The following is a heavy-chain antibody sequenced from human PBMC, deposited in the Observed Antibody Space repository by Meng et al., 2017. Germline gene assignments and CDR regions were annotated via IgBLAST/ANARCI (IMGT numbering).Heavy chain of an antibody. CDR1: GGSISSSSYY. V-gene: IGHV4-39*07. Sequence: SETLSLTCTVSGGSISSSSYYWGWIRQPPGKGLEWIGGIYYSGSTYYNPSLKSRVTISVDTSKNQFSLKLSSVTAADTAVYYCARGAVGATGGDAFEIWGQGTMVTVSS. J-gene: IGHJ3*02. CDR3: ARGAVGATGGDAFEI. CDR2: IYYSGST. D-gene: IGHD1-26*01.